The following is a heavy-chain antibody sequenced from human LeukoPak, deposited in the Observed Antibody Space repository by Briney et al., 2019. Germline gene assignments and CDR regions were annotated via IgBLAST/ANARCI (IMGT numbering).Heavy chain of an antibody. V-gene: IGHV1-18*01. D-gene: IGHD2-2*01. CDR2: ISAYNGNT. Sequence: ASVKVSCKASGYTFTSYGISWVRQAPGQGLEWMGWISAYNGNTNYAQKLEGRVTMTTDTSTSTAYMELGSLRSADTAVSYCARVPAAPTPLYYYYGMDVWGQGTTVTVSS. CDR3: ARVPAAPTPLYYYYGMDV. CDR1: GYTFTSYG. J-gene: IGHJ6*02.